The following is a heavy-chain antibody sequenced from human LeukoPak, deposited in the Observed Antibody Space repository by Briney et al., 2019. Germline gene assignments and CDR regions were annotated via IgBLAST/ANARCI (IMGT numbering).Heavy chain of an antibody. J-gene: IGHJ4*02. CDR1: GFTFSSYA. Sequence: GGSLRLSCAASGFTFSSYAMSWVRQAPGKGLEWVSAISGSGSNTYYADSVKGGFTISRDNSKDTLYLQMNSLRVEDTAVYYCAKFSPYGGNSYWGQGTLVTVSS. CDR2: ISGSGSNT. D-gene: IGHD4-23*01. V-gene: IGHV3-23*01. CDR3: AKFSPYGGNSY.